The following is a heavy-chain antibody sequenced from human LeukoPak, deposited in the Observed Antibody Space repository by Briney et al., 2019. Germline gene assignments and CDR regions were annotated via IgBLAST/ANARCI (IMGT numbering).Heavy chain of an antibody. CDR2: ISSSSSYI. V-gene: IGHV3-21*01. Sequence: PGGSLRLSCAASGFTFSSYSMNWVRQAPGKGLEWVSSISSSSSYIYYADSVKGRFTISRDNAKNSLYLQMNSLRAEDTAVYYCARVLAAAGIRVDYWGQGTLVTVSS. CDR3: ARVLAAAGIRVDY. D-gene: IGHD6-13*01. CDR1: GFTFSSYS. J-gene: IGHJ4*02.